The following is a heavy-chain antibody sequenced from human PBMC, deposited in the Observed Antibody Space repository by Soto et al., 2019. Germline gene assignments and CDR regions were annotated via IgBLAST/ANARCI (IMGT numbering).Heavy chain of an antibody. Sequence: ASVKVSCKASGYTFSSYGISWVRQAPGQGLEWMGWISGYNGNTNYAQKFQGRVTMTTDTSTSTAYMELRSLRSDDTAVYYCARSATTVAGTRFFPHWGQRTLVTVSS. CDR2: ISGYNGNT. J-gene: IGHJ1*01. V-gene: IGHV1-18*01. CDR3: ARSATTVAGTRFFPH. CDR1: GYTFSSYG. D-gene: IGHD6-19*01.